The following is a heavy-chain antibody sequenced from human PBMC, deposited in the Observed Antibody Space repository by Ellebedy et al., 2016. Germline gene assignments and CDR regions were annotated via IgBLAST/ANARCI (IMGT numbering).Heavy chain of an antibody. Sequence: GESLKISXAASGFTFSSYSMNWVRQAPGKGLEWVSSISSSSSYIYYADSVKGRFTISRDNAKNSLYLQMNSLRAEDTAVYYCARSRGIRDCSSTSCYGTFDYWGQGTLVTVSS. CDR1: GFTFSSYS. J-gene: IGHJ4*02. CDR3: ARSRGIRDCSSTSCYGTFDY. V-gene: IGHV3-21*01. CDR2: ISSSSSYI. D-gene: IGHD2-2*01.